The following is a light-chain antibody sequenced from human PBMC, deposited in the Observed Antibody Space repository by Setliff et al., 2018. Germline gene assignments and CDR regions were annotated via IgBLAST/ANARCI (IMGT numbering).Light chain of an antibody. CDR2: RNN. V-gene: IGLV1-44*01. J-gene: IGLJ1*01. Sequence: QSVLTQPPSASGTLGQRVTISCSGSSSNIGSNTVNWYQQLPGTAPKLLIYRNNQRPSGVPDRFSGSKSGTSASLAISGLQSEDEADYYCAAWDDSLNAPIFGTGTKVTVL. CDR1: SSNIGSNT. CDR3: AAWDDSLNAPI.